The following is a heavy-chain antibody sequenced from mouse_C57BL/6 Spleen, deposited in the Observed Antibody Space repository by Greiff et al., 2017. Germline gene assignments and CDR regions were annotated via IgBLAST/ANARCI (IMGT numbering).Heavy chain of an antibody. Sequence: QVQLKQPGAELVRPGSSVKLSCKASGYTFTSYWMDWVKQRPGQGLEWIGNIYPSDSETHYNQKFKDKATLTVDKSSSTAYMQLSSLTSEDSAVYYCARGKAYYPFDYWGQGTTLTVSS. J-gene: IGHJ2*01. CDR1: GYTFTSYW. V-gene: IGHV1-61*01. D-gene: IGHD2-10*01. CDR2: IYPSDSET. CDR3: ARGKAYYPFDY.